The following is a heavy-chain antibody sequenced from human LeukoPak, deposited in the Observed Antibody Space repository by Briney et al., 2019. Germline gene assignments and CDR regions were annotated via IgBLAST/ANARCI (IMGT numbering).Heavy chain of an antibody. D-gene: IGHD2-2*01. J-gene: IGHJ2*01. V-gene: IGHV4-30-2*01. CDR2: IYHSGST. Sequence: SETLSLTCAVSGVSISSGGYSWSWIRQPPGKGLEWIGYIYHSGSTYYNPSLKSRVTISVDRSKNQFSLKLSSVTAADTAVYYCARVDCSSTSCYVDWYFDLWGRGTLVTVSS. CDR3: ARVDCSSTSCYVDWYFDL. CDR1: GVSISSGGYS.